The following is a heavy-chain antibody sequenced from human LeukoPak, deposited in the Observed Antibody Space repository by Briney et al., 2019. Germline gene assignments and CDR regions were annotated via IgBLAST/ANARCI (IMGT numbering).Heavy chain of an antibody. Sequence: GESLKISCQVSGYNLSTYWITWVRQMSGNGLEWMGRIDPSDSYINYSPSFQGHVTISAGKSISTAYLQWGSLRASDTAMYYCARHYDILTAFFSWGQGTLVTVSS. D-gene: IGHD3-9*01. CDR2: IDPSDSYI. CDR1: GYNLSTYW. J-gene: IGHJ4*02. CDR3: ARHYDILTAFFS. V-gene: IGHV5-10-1*01.